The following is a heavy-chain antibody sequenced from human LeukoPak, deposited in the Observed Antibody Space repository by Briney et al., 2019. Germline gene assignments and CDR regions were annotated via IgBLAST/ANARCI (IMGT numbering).Heavy chain of an antibody. CDR2: IYTSGST. V-gene: IGHV4-61*02. CDR1: GGSISSGSYC. D-gene: IGHD3-22*01. J-gene: IGHJ3*02. Sequence: SQTLSLTCTVSGGSISSGSYCWSWIRQPAGKGLEWIGRIYTSGSTNYNPSLKSRVTISVDTSKNQFSLKLSSVTAADTAVYYCARDRAYYYDSSGYSYAFDIWGQGTMVTVSS. CDR3: ARDRAYYYDSSGYSYAFDI.